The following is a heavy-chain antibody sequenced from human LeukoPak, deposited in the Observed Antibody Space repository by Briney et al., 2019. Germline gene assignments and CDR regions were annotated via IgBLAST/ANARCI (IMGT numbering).Heavy chain of an antibody. CDR1: GGSITSSSYS. Sequence: SGTLSLTCTVSGGSITSSSYSWGWIRQPPGKGLEWIASMSYSGSTYYNPSLKSRVTISVDTSRNQFSLKLSSVTAADTAVYYCARVRWLQLGHFDYWGQGSLVTVSS. D-gene: IGHD5-24*01. J-gene: IGHJ4*02. V-gene: IGHV4-39*07. CDR2: MSYSGST. CDR3: ARVRWLQLGHFDY.